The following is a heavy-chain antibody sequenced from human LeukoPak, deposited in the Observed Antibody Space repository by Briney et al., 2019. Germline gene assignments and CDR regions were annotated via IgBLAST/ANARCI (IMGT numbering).Heavy chain of an antibody. CDR1: GFTFSSYG. Sequence: GGSLRLSCAASGFTFSSYGMHWVRQAPGKGLEWVAFIRYDGSNKYYADSVKGRFTISRDNSKNTLYLQMNSLRAEDTAVYYCAKDAIPSSWSFAIDAWGQGTMVNVSS. CDR2: IRYDGSNK. J-gene: IGHJ3*01. CDR3: AKDAIPSSWSFAIDA. V-gene: IGHV3-30*02. D-gene: IGHD6-13*01.